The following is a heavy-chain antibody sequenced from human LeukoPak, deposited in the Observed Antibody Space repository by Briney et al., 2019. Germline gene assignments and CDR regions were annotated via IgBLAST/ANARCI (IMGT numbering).Heavy chain of an antibody. D-gene: IGHD3-16*01. J-gene: IGHJ5*02. CDR2: MYTTGST. CDR3: ARDQGPRGEWFDP. Sequence: PSQTLSLTCTVPGGSISSGSYYWSWIRQPAGKGLESIVRMYTTGSTNYNPSLKSRVTISVDTSKNQFSLKLTSVTAADTAVYYCARDQGPRGEWFDPWGQGTLVTVSS. CDR1: GGSISSGSYY. V-gene: IGHV4-61*02.